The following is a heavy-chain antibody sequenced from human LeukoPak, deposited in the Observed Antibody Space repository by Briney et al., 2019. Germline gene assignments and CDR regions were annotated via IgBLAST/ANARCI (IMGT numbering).Heavy chain of an antibody. CDR1: GGTFSSYA. D-gene: IGHD2-21*02. CDR2: ILPIFGTA. J-gene: IGHJ4*02. V-gene: IGHV1-69*05. Sequence: SVKVSCKASGGTFSSYAISWVRQAPGQGLEWMGGILPIFGTANYAQKFQGRVTITKDESTSTAYMELRSLRSDDTAVYYCARAYCGGDCYSVHLVYWGQGTLVTVSS. CDR3: ARAYCGGDCYSVHLVY.